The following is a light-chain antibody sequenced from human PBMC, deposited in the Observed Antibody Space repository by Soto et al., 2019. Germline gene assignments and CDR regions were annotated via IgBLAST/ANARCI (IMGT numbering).Light chain of an antibody. V-gene: IGKV1-5*03. CDR2: KAS. CDR1: QSISSW. Sequence: DIQMTQSPSTLSASVGDRVTITCRASQSISSWLAWYQQKPGKAPKVLIYKASSLESGVPSRFSGSGSGTEFTLTISSLQPDDFATYYCLQDYNYPWTFGQGTKVDIK. CDR3: LQDYNYPWT. J-gene: IGKJ1*01.